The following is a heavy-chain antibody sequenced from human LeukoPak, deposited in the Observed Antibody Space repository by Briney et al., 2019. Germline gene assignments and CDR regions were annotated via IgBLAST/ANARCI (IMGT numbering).Heavy chain of an antibody. CDR3: ARPASRGVGRYFDL. Sequence: GGSLRLSCAASGFTFSNYAMSWVRQAPGKGLEGVSALSGSGDNTYYADSVKGRFTISRDNSKNTLYLQMNSLRAEDTALYYCARPASRGVGRYFDLWGRGSLVTVSS. D-gene: IGHD3-10*01. V-gene: IGHV3-23*01. CDR1: GFTFSNYA. CDR2: LSGSGDNT. J-gene: IGHJ2*01.